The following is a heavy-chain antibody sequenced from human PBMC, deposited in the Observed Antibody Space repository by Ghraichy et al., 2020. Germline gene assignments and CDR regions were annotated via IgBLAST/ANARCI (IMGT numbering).Heavy chain of an antibody. Sequence: GGSLRLSCAASGFTFNSYGMHWVRQAPGKGLEWVAGVSKDGRDEYYADSVKGRFTIARDNSKTMLYLQMNRLRAEDTAIYYCAKSASGGDLLDHWGQGTLVTVSS. CDR1: GFTFNSYG. J-gene: IGHJ4*02. D-gene: IGHD4-17*01. CDR2: VSKDGRDE. CDR3: AKSASGGDLLDH. V-gene: IGHV3-30*18.